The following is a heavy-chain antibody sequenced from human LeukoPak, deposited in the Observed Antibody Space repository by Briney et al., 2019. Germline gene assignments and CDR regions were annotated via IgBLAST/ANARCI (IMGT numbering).Heavy chain of an antibody. CDR1: GYNLIEAA. V-gene: IGHV1-24*01. J-gene: IGHJ4*02. CDR3: AMTDRYAGRPFDY. CDR2: FDPEDGEYGET. Sequence: ASVKVSCKVAGYNLIEAAINWVRQAPGKGLEWIGGFDPEDGEYGETQVAQNFQGRVTMTEDTSTDTAYMDLSSLTPEDTAVHYCAMTDRYAGRPFDYWGQGSLVTVSS. D-gene: IGHD5-12*01.